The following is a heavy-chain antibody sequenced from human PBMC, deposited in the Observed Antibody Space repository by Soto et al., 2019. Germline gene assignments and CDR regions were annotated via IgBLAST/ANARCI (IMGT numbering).Heavy chain of an antibody. CDR2: INPNSGGT. D-gene: IGHD6-6*01. V-gene: IGHV1-2*02. J-gene: IGHJ6*02. CDR1: GYTFTGYY. CDR3: AGSSSSPPYYYSVWTS. Sequence: QVQLVQSGAEVKKPGASVKVSCKASGYTFTGYYMHWVRQAPGQGLEWMGWINPNSGGTNYAQKFQGRVTMTRDTSISTAYMELSRLRSDDTAVYYCAGSSSSPPYYYSVWTSGAKGPRSPSP.